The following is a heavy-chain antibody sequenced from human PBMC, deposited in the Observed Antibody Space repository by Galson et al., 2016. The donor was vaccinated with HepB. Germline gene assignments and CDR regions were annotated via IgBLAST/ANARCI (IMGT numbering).Heavy chain of an antibody. D-gene: IGHD3-10*01. CDR2: IYPGDSDT. V-gene: IGHV5-51*01. J-gene: IGHJ6*02. CDR1: GYSFTSYW. CDR3: ARLGLGWEFLSYYYGMDD. Sequence: QSGAEVKKPGESLKISCKGSGYSFTSYWIGWVRQMPGKGLEWMGIIYPGDSDTRYSPSFRGQVTISVDKSISTAYLQWSSLKASDTAMYYCARLGLGWEFLSYYYGMDDWGQGTLVTVSS.